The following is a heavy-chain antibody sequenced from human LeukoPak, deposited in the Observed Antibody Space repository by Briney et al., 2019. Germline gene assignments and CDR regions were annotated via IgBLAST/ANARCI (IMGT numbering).Heavy chain of an antibody. CDR1: GFTFSSNY. CDR2: IKENGNEQ. D-gene: IGHD1-14*01. V-gene: IGHV3-7*01. Sequence: GGSLRLSCAASGFTFSSNYMSWVRQAPGKGPEWVAHIKENGNEQYYADSVKGRFTISRDNAQKSLWLQMNSLRVEDTAVYYCARGPGDFDASDIWGQGTMVTVSS. J-gene: IGHJ3*02. CDR3: ARGPGDFDASDI.